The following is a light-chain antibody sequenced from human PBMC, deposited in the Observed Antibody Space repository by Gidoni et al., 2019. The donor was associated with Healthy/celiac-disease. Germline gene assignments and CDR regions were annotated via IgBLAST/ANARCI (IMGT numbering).Light chain of an antibody. CDR2: NVS. CDR3: SEYTGSSTLV. V-gene: IGLV2-14*03. CDR1: TSDVGGYNY. J-gene: IGLJ2*01. Sequence: QPALIHPASVSGSPGHAITIPCTGTTSDVGGYNYASRYQQHPGKAPKLMIYNVSHRPPGVSNGFSGSKSGNTASLTVSGLQAEDEDDYYCSEYTGSSTLVFGGGTKLTVL.